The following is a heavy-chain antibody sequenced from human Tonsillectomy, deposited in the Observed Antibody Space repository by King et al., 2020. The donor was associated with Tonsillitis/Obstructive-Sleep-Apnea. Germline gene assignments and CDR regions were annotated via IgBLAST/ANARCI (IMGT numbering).Heavy chain of an antibody. J-gene: IGHJ3*02. CDR1: GFTFSSYG. CDR3: ARERRRRLTTPNAFDI. D-gene: IGHD4-11*01. CDR2: IWYDGSNK. Sequence: QVQLVESGGGVVQPGRSLRPSCAASGFTFSSYGMHWVRQAPGKGLEWVAVIWYDGSNKYYADSVKGRFTISRDNSKNTLYLQMNSLRAEDTAVYYCARERRRRLTTPNAFDIWGQGTMVTVSS. V-gene: IGHV3-33*01.